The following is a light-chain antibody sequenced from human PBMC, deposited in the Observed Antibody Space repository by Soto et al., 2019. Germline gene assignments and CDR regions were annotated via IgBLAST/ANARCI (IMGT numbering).Light chain of an antibody. CDR2: TSG. V-gene: IGKV1-39*01. CDR1: QRITTY. Sequence: IHMTQSPSSLSASVGDRVTITCRASQRITTYLNWYQQKPGEAPKLLISTSGTLQRGVPSRFTGSGSGTDFTLTITGLQRADFATDFCQQTYNTPYTFGQGTKLEIK. CDR3: QQTYNTPYT. J-gene: IGKJ2*01.